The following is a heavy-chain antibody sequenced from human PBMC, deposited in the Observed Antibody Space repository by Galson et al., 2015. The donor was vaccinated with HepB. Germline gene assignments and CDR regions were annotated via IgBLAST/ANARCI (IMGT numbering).Heavy chain of an antibody. J-gene: IGHJ4*02. D-gene: IGHD6-19*01. Sequence: LSLTCTVSGGSISSSSYYWGWIRQPPGKGLEWIGSIYYSGSTYYNPSLKSRVTISVDTSRDQFSLKLTSVTAADTAVYFCARGVAVAGSYYFDYWGQGTLVTVSS. CDR3: ARGVAVAGSYYFDY. V-gene: IGHV4-39*07. CDR2: IYYSGST. CDR1: GGSISSSSYY.